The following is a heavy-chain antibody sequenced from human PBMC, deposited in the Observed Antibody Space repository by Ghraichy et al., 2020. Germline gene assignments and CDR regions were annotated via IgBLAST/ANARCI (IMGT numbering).Heavy chain of an antibody. CDR1: GGSISSGGLS. J-gene: IGHJ5*02. CDR3: VKSGASGSYKWFDP. D-gene: IGHD3-10*01. V-gene: IGHV4-30-4*07. CDR2: IYYSRNT. Sequence: SETLSLTCAVSGGSISSGGLSWNWMRQRQGKGLEWIGYIYYSRNTYYNPYLQSRLTIAVDRYKNQFSLKLRSPTAADTAVYYCVKSGASGSYKWFDPCGQRTLVTFAS.